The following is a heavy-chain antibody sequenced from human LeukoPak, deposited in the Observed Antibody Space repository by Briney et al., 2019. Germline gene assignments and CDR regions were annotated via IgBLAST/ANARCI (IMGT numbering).Heavy chain of an antibody. Sequence: GGSLRLSCAASGFTFSSYWMHWVRQAPGKGLVWVSRINSDGSSTSYADSVKGRFTISRDNAKNTLYLQMNSLRAEDMALYYCAKGGGGRLIYYYYMDVWGKGTTVTVSS. D-gene: IGHD3-16*01. CDR2: INSDGSST. V-gene: IGHV3-74*01. J-gene: IGHJ6*03. CDR1: GFTFSSYW. CDR3: AKGGGGRLIYYYYMDV.